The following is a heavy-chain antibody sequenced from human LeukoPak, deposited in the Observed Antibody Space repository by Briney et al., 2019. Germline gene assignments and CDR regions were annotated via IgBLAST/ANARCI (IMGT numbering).Heavy chain of an antibody. V-gene: IGHV3-23*01. CDR2: ISGVGGSR. CDR1: GVTFSSYGFTFSSYG. Sequence: PGGSLRLSCAASGVTFSSYGFTFSSYGMSWVRQAPGKGLEWVSGISGVGGSRYYADSVKGRFTISRDNSKNTLYLQMNSLRAEDTAVYYCAKDLWVLTYYDYVWGSYRFGYDAFDIWGQGTMVTVSS. D-gene: IGHD3-16*02. J-gene: IGHJ3*02. CDR3: AKDLWVLTYYDYVWGSYRFGYDAFDI.